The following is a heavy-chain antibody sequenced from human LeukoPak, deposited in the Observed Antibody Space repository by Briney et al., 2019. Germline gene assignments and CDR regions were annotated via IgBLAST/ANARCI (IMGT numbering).Heavy chain of an antibody. J-gene: IGHJ4*01. CDR1: GFSFSSYA. CDR3: AKCGPYSSKWYFNLIAY. D-gene: IGHD6-13*01. Sequence: GGSLRLSCATSGFSFSSYAMSWVRQAPGKGLEWVSAMSSSDDGRYYAASVRGRFTISRDTSRSTLYLQMNSLSPEDTAVYYCAKCGPYSSKWYFNLIAYWGHGTLVTVSS. CDR2: MSSSDDGR. V-gene: IGHV3-23*01.